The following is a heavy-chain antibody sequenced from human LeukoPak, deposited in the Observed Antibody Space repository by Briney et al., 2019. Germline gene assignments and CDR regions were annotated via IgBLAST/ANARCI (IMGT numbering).Heavy chain of an antibody. V-gene: IGHV4-61*01. CDR1: GVSVSSGSYN. J-gene: IGHJ4*02. Sequence: PSETLSLTCTVSGVSVSSGSYNWSRIRQPPWKGLECIGYIYYSGSTNYNPSLKRRVTISVDTSKNQFSLKLSSVVAADTAVYYCARISYCSSTSCYAGKYFDYWGQGTLVTVSS. CDR2: IYYSGST. D-gene: IGHD2-2*01. CDR3: ARISYCSSTSCYAGKYFDY.